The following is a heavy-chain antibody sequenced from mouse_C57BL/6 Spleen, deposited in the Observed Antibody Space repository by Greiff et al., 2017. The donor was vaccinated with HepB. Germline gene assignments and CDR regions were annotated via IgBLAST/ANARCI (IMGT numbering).Heavy chain of an antibody. D-gene: IGHD2-2*01. Sequence: VQLQQSGPELVKPGASVKMSCKASGYTFTDYNMHWVKQSHGKSLERIGYINPNNGGTSYNQKFKGKATLTVNKSSSTAYMELRSLTSEDSAVYYCARNGYLYWYFDVWGTGTTVTVSS. CDR2: INPNNGGT. J-gene: IGHJ1*03. CDR1: GYTFTDYN. CDR3: ARNGYLYWYFDV. V-gene: IGHV1-22*01.